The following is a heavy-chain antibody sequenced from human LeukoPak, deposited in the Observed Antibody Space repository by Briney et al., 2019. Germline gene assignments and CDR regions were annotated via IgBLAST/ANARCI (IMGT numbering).Heavy chain of an antibody. CDR1: GGTFSSYA. CDR2: IIPIFGTA. D-gene: IGHD5-18*01. J-gene: IGHJ4*02. V-gene: IGHV1-69*01. Sequence: SVKVSCKASGGTFSSYAISWVRQAPGQGLEWMGGIIPIFGTANYAQKFQGRVTITADESTSTAYMELSSLRSEDTAVYYCARGGIDTAMVTTERFDYWGQGTLVTVSS. CDR3: ARGGIDTAMVTTERFDY.